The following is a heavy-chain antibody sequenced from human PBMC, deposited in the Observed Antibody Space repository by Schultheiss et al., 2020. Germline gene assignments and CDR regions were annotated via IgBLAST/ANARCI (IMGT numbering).Heavy chain of an antibody. CDR3: ARMAKAAFDI. CDR2: IYYSGST. V-gene: IGHV4-39*07. Sequence: SETLSLTCTVSGGSISSSSYYWGWIRQPPGKGLEWIGSIYYSGSTNYNPSLKSRVTISVDTSKNQFSLKLSSVTAADTAVYYCARMAKAAFDIWGQGTMVTVSS. J-gene: IGHJ3*02. D-gene: IGHD5-24*01. CDR1: GGSISSSSYY.